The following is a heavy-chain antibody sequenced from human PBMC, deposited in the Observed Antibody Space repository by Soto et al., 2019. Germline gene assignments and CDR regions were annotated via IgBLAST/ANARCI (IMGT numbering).Heavy chain of an antibody. CDR3: ARGLVVPAAIDY. J-gene: IGHJ4*02. V-gene: IGHV3-33*01. CDR2: IWYDGSNK. Sequence: GGSLRLSCAASGFTFSSYGMHWVRQAPGKGLEWVAVIWYDGSNKYYADSVKGRFTISRDNSKNTLYLQMNSLRAEDTAVYYCARGLVVPAAIDYWGQGTLVTVSS. CDR1: GFTFSSYG. D-gene: IGHD2-2*01.